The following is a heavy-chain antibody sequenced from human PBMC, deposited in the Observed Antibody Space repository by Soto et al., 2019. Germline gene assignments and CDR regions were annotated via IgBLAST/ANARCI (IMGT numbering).Heavy chain of an antibody. CDR1: GFTFSSYV. CDR2: ITTTGGNT. V-gene: IGHV3-23*01. CDR3: AGRGSALGYGMDV. Sequence: PGGSLRLSCAASGFTFSSYVMTWVRQAPGKGLEWVSAITTTGGNTFYADSVKGRFTVSRDNSKNTLYLQMNSLRAEDTAVYYCAGRGSALGYGMDVWGQGTTVTVSS. J-gene: IGHJ6*02. D-gene: IGHD7-27*01.